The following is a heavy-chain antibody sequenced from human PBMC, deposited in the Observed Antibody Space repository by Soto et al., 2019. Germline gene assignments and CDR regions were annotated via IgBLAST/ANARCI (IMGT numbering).Heavy chain of an antibody. J-gene: IGHJ6*02. CDR3: AREDQYQLLDDPRGMDV. V-gene: IGHV3-33*01. D-gene: IGHD2-2*01. CDR2: IWYDGSNK. Sequence: PGGSLRLSCAASGFTFSSYGMHWVRQAPGKGLEWVAVIWYDGSNKYYADSVKGRFTIPRDNSKNTLYLQMNSLRAEGTAVYYCAREDQYQLLDDPRGMDVWGQGTTVTVSS. CDR1: GFTFSSYG.